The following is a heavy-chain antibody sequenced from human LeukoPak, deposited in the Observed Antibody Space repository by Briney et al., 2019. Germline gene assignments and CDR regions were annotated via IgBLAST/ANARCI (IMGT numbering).Heavy chain of an antibody. CDR1: GFTFSTYW. CDR3: AREDGYCSDGKCYSYFDS. V-gene: IGHV3-7*01. CDR2: IKEDGSEK. Sequence: PGGSLRLSCAASGFTFSTYWMDWVRQAPGKGLEWVANIKEDGSEKYYEDSVKGRFTITRDNTRNSLFLQMYSLRAEDTAMYFCAREDGYCSDGKCYSYFDSWGQGTLVTVSS. D-gene: IGHD2-15*01. J-gene: IGHJ4*02.